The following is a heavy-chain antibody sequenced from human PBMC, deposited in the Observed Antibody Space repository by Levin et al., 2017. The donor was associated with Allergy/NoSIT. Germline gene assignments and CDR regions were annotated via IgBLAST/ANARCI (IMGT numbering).Heavy chain of an antibody. CDR2: INPSDDSR. D-gene: IGHD2-2*01. Sequence: GASVKVSCKASGYTFTDYYMYWVRQAPGQGLEWMGIINPSDDSRTYAQKIQGRVTMTRDTSTSTVYMELSSLRSEDTAVYYCARVKYCGSTSCYDPRYYGMDVWGQGTTVTVSS. CDR1: GYTFTDYY. CDR3: ARVKYCGSTSCYDPRYYGMDV. J-gene: IGHJ6*02. V-gene: IGHV1-46*01.